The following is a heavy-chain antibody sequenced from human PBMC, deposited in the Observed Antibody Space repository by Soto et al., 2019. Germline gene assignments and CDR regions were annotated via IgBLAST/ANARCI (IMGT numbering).Heavy chain of an antibody. Sequence: SETLSLTCTVSGGSISDYYWSWIRQPPGKGLEWIGYMYDSGSTRYNPSLNSRVTISVDTSKNQFSLNLRSVTAADTAVYYCARNMAYWGQGTLVTVSS. CDR2: MYDSGST. D-gene: IGHD3-10*01. V-gene: IGHV4-4*09. CDR1: GGSISDYY. CDR3: ARNMAY. J-gene: IGHJ4*02.